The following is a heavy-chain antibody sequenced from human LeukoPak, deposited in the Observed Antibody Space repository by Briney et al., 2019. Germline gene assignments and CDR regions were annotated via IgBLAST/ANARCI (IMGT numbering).Heavy chain of an antibody. CDR3: ARVGIVGASIDAFDI. CDR2: ISSSGSTI. D-gene: IGHD1-26*01. V-gene: IGHV3-48*03. Sequence: GGSLRLSCAASGFTFSSYEMNWVRQAPGKGLEWVSYISSSGSTIYYADSVKGRFTISRDNAKNSLYLQMNSLRAEDTAVYYCARVGIVGASIDAFDIWGQGTMVTVSS. J-gene: IGHJ3*02. CDR1: GFTFSSYE.